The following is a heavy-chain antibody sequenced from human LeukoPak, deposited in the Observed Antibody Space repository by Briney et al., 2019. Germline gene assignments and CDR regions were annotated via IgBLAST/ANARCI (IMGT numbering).Heavy chain of an antibody. V-gene: IGHV1-2*02. Sequence: ASVKVSCKASGYTFTGYYMHWVRQAPGQGLEWMGWINPNNGDTKYAQKFQGRVTMTRDTSIRTAYLELSSLRSDDTAVYYCASWDNVVVPAATYGWPDPWGQGTLVTVSS. CDR2: INPNNGDT. J-gene: IGHJ5*02. D-gene: IGHD2-2*01. CDR3: ASWDNVVVPAATYGWPDP. CDR1: GYTFTGYY.